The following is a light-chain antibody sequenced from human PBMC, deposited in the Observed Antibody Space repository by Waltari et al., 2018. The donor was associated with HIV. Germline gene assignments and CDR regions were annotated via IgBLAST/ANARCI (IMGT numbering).Light chain of an antibody. J-gene: IGLJ2*01. V-gene: IGLV3-21*02. CDR2: ADS. CDR3: QVWDSSTDLRV. Sequence: SYVLTPPPSVSVAPAQTARLTRVGTHIGSKGVHWYQQKPSQAPVLVVYADSDRPSGIPERFSGSSSWNTATLTISRVEAGDEADFYCQVWDSSTDLRVFGGGTKLTVL. CDR1: HIGSKG.